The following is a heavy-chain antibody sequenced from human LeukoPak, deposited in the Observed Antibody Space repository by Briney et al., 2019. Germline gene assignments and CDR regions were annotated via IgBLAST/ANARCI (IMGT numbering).Heavy chain of an antibody. V-gene: IGHV1-18*01. J-gene: IGHJ4*02. CDR2: ISAYNGNT. D-gene: IGHD1-26*01. Sequence: ASVTVSCTASGYTFTSYGISRVRQAPGQGLEWMGWISAYNGNTNYAQKLQGRVTMTTDTSTSTAYMELRSLRSDDTAVYYCARDFSFSGSSTFDYWGQGTLVTVSS. CDR1: GYTFTSYG. CDR3: ARDFSFSGSSTFDY.